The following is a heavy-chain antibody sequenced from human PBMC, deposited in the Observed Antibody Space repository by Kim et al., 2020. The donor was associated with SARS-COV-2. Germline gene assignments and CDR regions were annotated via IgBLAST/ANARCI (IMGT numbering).Heavy chain of an antibody. Sequence: GGSLRLSCAASGFTFSSYAMSWVRQAPGKGLEWVSAISGSGGSTYYADSVKGRFTISRDNSKNTLYLQMNSLRAEDTAVYYCAKDAASSGWYHTLFDYWGQGTLVTVSS. V-gene: IGHV3-23*01. CDR3: AKDAASSGWYHTLFDY. D-gene: IGHD6-19*01. CDR1: GFTFSSYA. J-gene: IGHJ4*02. CDR2: ISGSGGST.